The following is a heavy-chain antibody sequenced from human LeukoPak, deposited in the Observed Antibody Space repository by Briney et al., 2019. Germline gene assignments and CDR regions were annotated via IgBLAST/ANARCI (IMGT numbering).Heavy chain of an antibody. J-gene: IGHJ4*02. V-gene: IGHV1-69*06. CDR2: IIPIFGTA. D-gene: IGHD3-3*01. Sequence: SVKVSCKASGGTFSSYAISWVRQAPGQGLEWMGGIIPIFGTANYAQKFQGRVTITADKSTSTAYMELSSLRSEDTAVYYCARGTYGITIFGVVIIPHFDYWGQGTLVTVSS. CDR1: GGTFSSYA. CDR3: ARGTYGITIFGVVIIPHFDY.